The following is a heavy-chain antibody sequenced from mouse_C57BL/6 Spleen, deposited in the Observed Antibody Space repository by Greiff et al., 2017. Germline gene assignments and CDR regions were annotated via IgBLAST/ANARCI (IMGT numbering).Heavy chain of an antibody. V-gene: IGHV1-69*01. J-gene: IGHJ4*01. CDR1: GYTFTSYW. CDR2: IDPSDSYT. Sequence: QVQLQQPGAELVMPGASVKLSCKASGYTFTSYWMHWVKQRPGQGLEWIGEIDPSDSYTNYNQKFKGKSTLTAVTSSSTAYMQLSSLTSEDSAVYYCTILDLTYALDYWGQGTSVTVSS. CDR3: TILDLTYALDY.